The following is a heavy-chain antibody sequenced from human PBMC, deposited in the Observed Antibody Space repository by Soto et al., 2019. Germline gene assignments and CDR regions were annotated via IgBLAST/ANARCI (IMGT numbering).Heavy chain of an antibody. CDR1: GGTFSSYA. CDR3: ARGWDSSGGPRFDP. CDR2: ISAYNGNT. D-gene: IGHD6-19*01. J-gene: IGHJ5*02. V-gene: IGHV1-18*01. Sequence: GASVKVSCKASGGTFSSYAISWVRQAPGQGLEWMGWISAYNGNTNYAQKLQGRVTMTTDTSTSTAYMELRSLRSDDTAVYYCARGWDSSGGPRFDPWGQGTLVTVSS.